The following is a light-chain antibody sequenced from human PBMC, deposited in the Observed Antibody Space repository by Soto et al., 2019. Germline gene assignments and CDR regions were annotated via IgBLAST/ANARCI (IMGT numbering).Light chain of an antibody. V-gene: IGKV3-11*01. Sequence: MVLTKSPYTLSLSAGVKDTLSCRAIQSIAYYLAWYQEKPGQAPRLLIYDASIRATGIPARFSGSWSVTDFTLTISSLEPEVSAVYDWQQRGKWPPAWPFGQGTKVDIK. CDR3: QQRGKWPPAWP. J-gene: IGKJ1*01. CDR2: DAS. CDR1: QSIAYY.